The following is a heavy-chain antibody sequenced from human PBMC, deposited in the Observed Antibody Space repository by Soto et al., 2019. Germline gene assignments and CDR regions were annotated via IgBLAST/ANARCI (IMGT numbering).Heavy chain of an antibody. Sequence: EVHLVESGGGLVQRGGSLRLSCAASGFTFSSFSMNWVRQARGRGLEWISYIGGGGRLISYADSVKGRFAISRDNAQNSLYLQMDSLRDEDTAVYYCARDLGWAFDCWGQGTLVTVSS. D-gene: IGHD6-19*01. J-gene: IGHJ4*02. CDR2: IGGGGRLI. CDR1: GFTFSSFS. V-gene: IGHV3-48*02. CDR3: ARDLGWAFDC.